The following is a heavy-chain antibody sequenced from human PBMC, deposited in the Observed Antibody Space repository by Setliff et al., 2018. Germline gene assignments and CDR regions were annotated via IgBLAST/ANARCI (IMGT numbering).Heavy chain of an antibody. CDR2: FDPEDGET. CDR1: GYTLTELS. J-gene: IGHJ3*02. D-gene: IGHD6-13*01. V-gene: IGHV1-24*01. CDR3: ATNAGRSSSWYPRRPGEGHAFDI. Sequence: VKVSCKVSGYTLTELSRHWVRQAPGKGLEWMGGFDPEDGETIYAQKFQGRVTMTEDTSTDTAYMELSSLRSEDTAVYYCATNAGRSSSWYPRRPGEGHAFDIWGQGTMVTVSS.